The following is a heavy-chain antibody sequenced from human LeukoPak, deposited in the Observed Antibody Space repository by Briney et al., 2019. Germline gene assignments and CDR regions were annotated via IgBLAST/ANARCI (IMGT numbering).Heavy chain of an antibody. D-gene: IGHD3-3*01. Sequence: GASVKVSCKASGYTFTGYYMHWVRQAPGQGLEWMGWINPNSRGTNYAQKLQGRVTMTRDTSISTAYMELRSLRSDDTAEYYCAREGSYDFWSGLFDDDRRFEYWGQGALVTVSS. CDR2: INPNSRGT. J-gene: IGHJ4*02. CDR1: GYTFTGYY. CDR3: AREGSYDFWSGLFDDDRRFEY. V-gene: IGHV1-2*02.